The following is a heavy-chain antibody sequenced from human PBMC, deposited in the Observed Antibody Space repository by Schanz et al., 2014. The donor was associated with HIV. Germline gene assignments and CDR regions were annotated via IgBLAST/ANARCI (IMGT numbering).Heavy chain of an antibody. V-gene: IGHV3-9*01. J-gene: IGHJ4*02. CDR3: ARGITGNSYGFDY. CDR1: GFTFDDYA. Sequence: EVQLVESGGGLVQPGRSLRLSCAASGFTFDDYAMHWVRQAPGKGLEWVSGISWNSGSIGYADSVKGRFTISRDNAKNSLYLQMKSLRVEDTAVYYCARGITGNSYGFDYWGQGALVSVSS. D-gene: IGHD5-18*01. CDR2: ISWNSGSI.